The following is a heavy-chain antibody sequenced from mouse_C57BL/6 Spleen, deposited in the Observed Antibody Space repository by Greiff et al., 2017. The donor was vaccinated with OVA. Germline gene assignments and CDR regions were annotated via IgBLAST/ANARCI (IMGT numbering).Heavy chain of an antibody. J-gene: IGHJ4*01. CDR2: IDPNSGGT. V-gene: IGHV1-72*01. CDR1: GYTFTSYW. CDR3: AREDGYDYFYAMDY. Sequence: QVQLKQPGAELVKPGASVKLSCKASGYTFTSYWMHWVKQRPGRGLEWIGRIDPNSGGTKYNEKFKSKATLTVDKPSSTAYMQLSSLTSEDSAVYYCAREDGYDYFYAMDYWGQGTSVTVSS. D-gene: IGHD2-4*01.